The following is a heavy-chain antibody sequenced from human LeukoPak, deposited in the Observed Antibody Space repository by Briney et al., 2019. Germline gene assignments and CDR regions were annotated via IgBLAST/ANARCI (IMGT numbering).Heavy chain of an antibody. CDR2: INPSGSST. D-gene: IGHD3-16*01. V-gene: IGHV1-46*01. CDR3: ARDTLVGVIDY. J-gene: IGHJ4*02. Sequence: ASVKVSCKASGYTFTSYYMHWVRQAPGQGLEWMGLINPSGSSTSYAQKFQGRVTMTRDTSISTAYMELSRLRSDDTAVYYCARDTLVGVIDYWGQGTLVTVSS. CDR1: GYTFTSYY.